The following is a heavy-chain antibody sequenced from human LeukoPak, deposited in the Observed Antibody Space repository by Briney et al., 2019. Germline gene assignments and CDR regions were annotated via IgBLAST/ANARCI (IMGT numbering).Heavy chain of an antibody. J-gene: IGHJ4*02. V-gene: IGHV4-59*08. CDR3: ARMGNRLFDWLPTYYFDY. Sequence: PSETLSLTCGVSSGSISNYYWSWIRQPPGKGLEWLAYIHYSGSTHYNPSLRSRATISVDTSKNQLSLKLTSVTAADTAVYYCARMGNRLFDWLPTYYFDYWGQGTLVTVSS. CDR2: IHYSGST. CDR1: SGSISNYY. D-gene: IGHD3-9*01.